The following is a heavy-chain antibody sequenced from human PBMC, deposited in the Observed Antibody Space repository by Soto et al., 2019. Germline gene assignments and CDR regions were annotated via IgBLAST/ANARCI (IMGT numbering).Heavy chain of an antibody. D-gene: IGHD3-22*01. CDR2: INHSGGT. CDR3: ARGSVDTVDSSGFYEY. J-gene: IGHJ4*02. Sequence: SETLSLTCAVYGGSFSAYYWSWIRKPPGKGLEWIGEINHSGGTSYNPSLKSRVTISVDASKSQFSLKLTSVTAADRAVYYCARGSVDTVDSSGFYEYWCQGTPVTVSS. CDR1: GGSFSAYY. V-gene: IGHV4-34*01.